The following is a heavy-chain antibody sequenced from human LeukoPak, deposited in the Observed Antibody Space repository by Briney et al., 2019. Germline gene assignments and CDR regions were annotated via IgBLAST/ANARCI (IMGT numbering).Heavy chain of an antibody. Sequence: SETLSLACSFSGGSVSSLYWSWIRQPPGKGLEWIGYIYYTGSTNYNPSLKSRVTMFVDMSKNQFSLRLSSVTAADTAVYYCARHRSYSSSSPFDHWGQGTLVTVSS. CDR3: ARHRSYSSSSPFDH. D-gene: IGHD6-6*01. J-gene: IGHJ4*02. CDR2: IYYTGST. V-gene: IGHV4-59*08. CDR1: GGSVSSLY.